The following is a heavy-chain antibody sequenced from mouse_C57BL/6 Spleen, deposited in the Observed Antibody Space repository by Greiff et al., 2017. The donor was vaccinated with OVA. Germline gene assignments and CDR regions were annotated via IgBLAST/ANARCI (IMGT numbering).Heavy chain of an antibody. J-gene: IGHJ4*01. Sequence: QVQLQQSGAELVKPGASVKISCKASGYAFSSYWMNWVKQRPGKGLEWIGQIYPGDGDTNYNGKFKGKATLTADKSSSTAYMQLSSLTSEDSAVYFGLITTAREYYAMDYWGQGTSVTVSS. CDR1: GYAFSSYW. V-gene: IGHV1-80*01. D-gene: IGHD1-2*01. CDR3: LITTAREYYAMDY. CDR2: IYPGDGDT.